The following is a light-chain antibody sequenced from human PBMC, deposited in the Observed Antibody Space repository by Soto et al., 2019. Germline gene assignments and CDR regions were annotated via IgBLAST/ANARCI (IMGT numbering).Light chain of an antibody. Sequence: EIVLTQSPGTLSLSPGERATLSCRASQSVSSSYLAWYQQKPGQAPRLLIHGASTRATGFPARFSGSGSGTDFTLTISSLQSEDFAVYYCQQYSSYPLTFGGGTKVDIK. CDR2: GAS. CDR3: QQYSSYPLT. CDR1: QSVSSSY. V-gene: IGKV3-20*01. J-gene: IGKJ4*01.